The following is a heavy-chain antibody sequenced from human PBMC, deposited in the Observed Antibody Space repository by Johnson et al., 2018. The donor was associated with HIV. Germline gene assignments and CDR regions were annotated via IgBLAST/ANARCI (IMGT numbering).Heavy chain of an antibody. Sequence: MLLVESGGGLVQPGRSLRLSCAASGFTFDDYGMSWVSQAPGKGLEWVSGINWNGGSTGYADSVKGRFTISRDNAKNSLYLQMNSLRAEDTALYYCARDLDSSATGSRSWRQGTMGTVSS. CDR3: ARDLDSSATGSRS. D-gene: IGHD6-13*01. J-gene: IGHJ3*01. V-gene: IGHV3-20*04. CDR2: INWNGGST. CDR1: GFTFDDYG.